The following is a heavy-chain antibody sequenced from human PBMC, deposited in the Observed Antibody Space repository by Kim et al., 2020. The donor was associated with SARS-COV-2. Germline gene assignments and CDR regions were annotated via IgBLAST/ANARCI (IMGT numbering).Heavy chain of an antibody. Sequence: DSVKGRFNLSRDNSNNTLDLQMNSLRAEDTAVYYCARVGPTVVTPYYFDYWGQGTLVTVSS. V-gene: IGHV3-66*01. CDR3: ARVGPTVVTPYYFDY. D-gene: IGHD4-17*01. J-gene: IGHJ4*02.